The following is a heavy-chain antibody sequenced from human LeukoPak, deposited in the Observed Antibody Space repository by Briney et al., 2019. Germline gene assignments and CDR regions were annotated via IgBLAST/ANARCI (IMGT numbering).Heavy chain of an antibody. CDR2: ISSSSSTI. CDR1: GFTFSSYS. D-gene: IGHD2-21*02. CDR3: AGETYCGGDCYSDY. Sequence: PGGSLRLSCAASGFTFSSYSMNWVRQAPGKGLEWVSYISSSSSTIYYADSVKGRFTISRDNSKNTLYLQMNSLRAEDTAVYYCAGETYCGGDCYSDYWGQGTLVTVSS. V-gene: IGHV3-48*01. J-gene: IGHJ4*02.